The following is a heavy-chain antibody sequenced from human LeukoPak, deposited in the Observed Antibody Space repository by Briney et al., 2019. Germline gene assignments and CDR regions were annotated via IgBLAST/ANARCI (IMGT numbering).Heavy chain of an antibody. J-gene: IGHJ4*02. D-gene: IGHD3-16*01. CDR1: RFIFSSYE. CDR3: ARDHRIGGS. Sequence: GGSLRLSCAASRFIFSSYEMNWVRQAPGKGLEWVAVISYDGSNKYYADSVKGRFTISRDNSKNTLYLQMNSLRAEDTAVYYCARDHRIGGSWGQGTLVTVSS. V-gene: IGHV3-30-3*01. CDR2: ISYDGSNK.